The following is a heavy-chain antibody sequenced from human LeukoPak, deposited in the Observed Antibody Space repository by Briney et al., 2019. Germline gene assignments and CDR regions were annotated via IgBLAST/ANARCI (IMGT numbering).Heavy chain of an antibody. J-gene: IGHJ4*02. CDR2: IDPSDSYT. V-gene: IGHV5-10-1*01. CDR3: ARHSHYDFWSGYLDY. D-gene: IGHD3-3*01. Sequence: GESLKISCKASGYSFTTYWISWVRQMPGKGLEWMGKIDPSDSYTSYSPSFQGHVTISADKSISAAFLQWSSLKASDTAMYYCARHSHYDFWSGYLDYWGQGTLVTVSS. CDR1: GYSFTTYW.